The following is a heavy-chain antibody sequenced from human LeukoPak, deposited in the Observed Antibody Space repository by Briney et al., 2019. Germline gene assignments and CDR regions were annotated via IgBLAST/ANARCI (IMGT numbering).Heavy chain of an antibody. Sequence: ASVKVSCKASGYTFTGYYMHWVRQAPGQGLEWMGWINPNSGGTNYAQKFQGRVTMTRDTSISTAYMELSRLRSDDTAVYYCARVPSVQMAAFDIWGQGTMVTVSS. CDR2: INPNSGGT. CDR3: ARVPSVQMAAFDI. D-gene: IGHD1-1*01. V-gene: IGHV1-2*02. J-gene: IGHJ3*02. CDR1: GYTFTGYY.